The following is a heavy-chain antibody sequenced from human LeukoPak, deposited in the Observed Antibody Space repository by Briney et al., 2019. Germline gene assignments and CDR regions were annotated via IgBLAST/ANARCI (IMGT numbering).Heavy chain of an antibody. CDR3: ARDHDWAFDL. CDR1: GFPFSSYV. Sequence: GGSLRLSCEASGFPFSSYVMSWVRQAPGKGLEWIAYINHNAEMIFYPDFVKGRFTISRDNAKNSLYLQMNTLRDEDTAIYYCARDHDWAFDLWGQGTLVTVSS. J-gene: IGHJ4*02. V-gene: IGHV3-48*02. CDR2: INHNAEMI. D-gene: IGHD3-9*01.